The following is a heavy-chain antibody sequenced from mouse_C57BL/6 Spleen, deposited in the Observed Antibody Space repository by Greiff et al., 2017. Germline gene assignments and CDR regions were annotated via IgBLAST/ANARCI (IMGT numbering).Heavy chain of an antibody. V-gene: IGHV1-62-2*01. D-gene: IGHD2-4*01. Sequence: VKLQESGAELVKPGASVKLSCKASGYTFTEYTIHWVKQRSGQGLEWIGWFYPGSGSIKYNEKFKDKDTLTADKSSSTVYMELSRLTSEDSAVYFCARHEGYYDYEAWFAYWGQGTLVTVSA. CDR3: ARHEGYYDYEAWFAY. J-gene: IGHJ3*01. CDR1: GYTFTEYT. CDR2: FYPGSGSI.